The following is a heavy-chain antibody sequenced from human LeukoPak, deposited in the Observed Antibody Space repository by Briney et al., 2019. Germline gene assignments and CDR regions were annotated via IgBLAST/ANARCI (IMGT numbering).Heavy chain of an antibody. V-gene: IGHV1-8*03. Sequence: GASVKVSCKASGYTFTSYDINWVRQATGHGVEWMGWMNPNSGNTGYAQKFQGRVTITRNTSTSTAYLELSSLRSEDTAVYYCARVGSGVNLYYFDYWGQGTLVTVSS. D-gene: IGHD4-23*01. J-gene: IGHJ4*02. CDR2: MNPNSGNT. CDR3: ARVGSGVNLYYFDY. CDR1: GYTFTSYD.